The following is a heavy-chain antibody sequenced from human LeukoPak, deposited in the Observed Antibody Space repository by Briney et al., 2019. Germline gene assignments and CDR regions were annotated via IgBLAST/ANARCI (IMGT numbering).Heavy chain of an antibody. Sequence: PGGSLRLSCAASGFTFSSYWMHWVRHAPGKGLVWVSRINNDGSSTTYADSVKGRFTISRDNAKNTLYLQMNSLRAEDTAVYYCARAGYCSSTSCYHWFDPWGQGTLVTVSS. D-gene: IGHD2-2*03. J-gene: IGHJ5*02. CDR2: INNDGSST. CDR1: GFTFSSYW. CDR3: ARAGYCSSTSCYHWFDP. V-gene: IGHV3-74*01.